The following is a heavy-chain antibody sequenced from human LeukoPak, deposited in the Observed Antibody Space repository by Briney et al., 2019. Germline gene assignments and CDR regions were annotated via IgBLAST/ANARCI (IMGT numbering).Heavy chain of an antibody. Sequence: GGCLRLSCVASGFTLSSHWMSWVRQAPGKGREWGANIKQDGGEEYYVDSVKGRFTISRDNAKNSLYLQMHSMRAEDTDVYYCASEAPYRSSSFYYYMDVWGKGTTVTVSS. CDR3: ASEAPYRSSSFYYYMDV. CDR2: IKQDGGEE. V-gene: IGHV3-7*01. D-gene: IGHD6-6*01. CDR1: GFTLSSHW. J-gene: IGHJ6*03.